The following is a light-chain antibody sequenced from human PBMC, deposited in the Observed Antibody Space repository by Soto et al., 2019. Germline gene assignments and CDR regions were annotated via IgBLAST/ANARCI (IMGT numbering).Light chain of an antibody. J-gene: IGKJ1*01. CDR2: LAS. CDR1: HNSLYSSDNNNY. V-gene: IGKV4-1*01. CDR3: QQYYSSPPT. Sequence: DIVLTQSPDSLAVSLGEMATINCKSSHNSLYSSDNNNYLSWYQQRPGQPPKLLFYLASTRESGVPDRFSGSGSGTHFTLTITSLQAEDVAVYYCQQYYSSPPTFGQGTKVEIK.